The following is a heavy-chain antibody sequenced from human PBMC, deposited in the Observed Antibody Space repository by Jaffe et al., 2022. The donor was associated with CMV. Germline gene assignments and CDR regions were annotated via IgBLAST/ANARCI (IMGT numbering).Heavy chain of an antibody. J-gene: IGHJ6*03. CDR2: IYYSGST. V-gene: IGHV4-59*08. CDR3: AGSYPPQLYYYYYMDV. Sequence: QVQLQESGPGLVKPSETLSLTCTVSGGSISSYYWSWIRQPPGKGLEWIGYIYYSGSTNYNPSLKSRVTISVDTSKNQFSLKLSSVTAADTAVYYCAGSYPPQLYYYYYMDVWGKGTTVTVSS. CDR1: GGSISSYY. D-gene: IGHD1-1*01.